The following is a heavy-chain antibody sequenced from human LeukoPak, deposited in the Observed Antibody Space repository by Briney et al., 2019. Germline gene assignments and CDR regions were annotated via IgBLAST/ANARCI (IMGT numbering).Heavy chain of an antibody. V-gene: IGHV3-33*05. CDR2: MSNSGENT. J-gene: IGHJ4*02. Sequence: GGSLRLSCAASGFTFSSYSMQWVRQTPGKGLEWVGIMSNSGENTFYGEAVKGRFTISRDNSKNTLYLQMNSLRAEDTAVYYCARDRDGGNYWGQGTLVTVSS. D-gene: IGHD3-16*01. CDR3: ARDRDGGNY. CDR1: GFTFSSYS.